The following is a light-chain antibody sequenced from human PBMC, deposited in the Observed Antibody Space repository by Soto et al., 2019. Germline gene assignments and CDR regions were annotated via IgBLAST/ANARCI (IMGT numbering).Light chain of an antibody. Sequence: QSVLTQPASVSGSPGQSITISCTGTSSDVGSHNLVSWYQQHPGPAPKLMIYEVSKRPLGVSARFSASKSGNTASLTISGLQADDGADYFCCSYGGSRAVFGGGTQLTVL. V-gene: IGLV2-23*02. CDR1: SSDVGSHNL. CDR3: CSYGGSRAV. J-gene: IGLJ7*01. CDR2: EVS.